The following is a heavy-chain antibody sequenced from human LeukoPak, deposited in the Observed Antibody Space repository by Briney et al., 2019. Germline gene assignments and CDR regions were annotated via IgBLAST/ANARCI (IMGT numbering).Heavy chain of an antibody. CDR2: IYTSGST. Sequence: PSETLSLTCTVSGGSISSYYWSWLRQPAGKGLEWIGRIYTSGSTNYNPSLKSRVTMSVDTSKNQFSLKLSSVTAADTAVYYCARDNPVPNDAFDIWGQGTMVTVSS. J-gene: IGHJ3*02. V-gene: IGHV4-4*07. CDR3: ARDNPVPNDAFDI. D-gene: IGHD1-1*01. CDR1: GGSISSYY.